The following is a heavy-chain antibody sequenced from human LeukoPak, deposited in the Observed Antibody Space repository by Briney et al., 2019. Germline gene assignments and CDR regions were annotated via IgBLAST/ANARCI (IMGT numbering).Heavy chain of an antibody. CDR2: ISYEGSNK. D-gene: IGHD3-22*01. J-gene: IGHJ4*02. CDR1: GFTSIAYA. V-gene: IGHV3-30*04. Sequence: GRSLRLSCVGSGFTSIAYALTWARQAPDKGLEWVAVISYEGSNKYYADSVKGRFTISRDNSKNTLYLQMNSLRAEDTAVYYCAKGGDSSGYYGGPDYWGQGTLVTVSS. CDR3: AKGGDSSGYYGGPDY.